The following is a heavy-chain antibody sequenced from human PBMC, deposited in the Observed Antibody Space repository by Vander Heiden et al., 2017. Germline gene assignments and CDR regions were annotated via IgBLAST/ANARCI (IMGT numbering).Heavy chain of an antibody. CDR2: ISYDGSNK. CDR3: ARVPQPSYRPTYYFDY. V-gene: IGHV3-30-3*01. Sequence: QVQLVESGGGVVQPGRSLRLSCAASGFTFSSYAMHWVRQAPGKGLEWVAVISYDGSNKYYADSVKGRFTISRDNSKNTLYLQMNSLRAEDTAVYYCARVPQPSYRPTYYFDYWGQGTLVTVSS. J-gene: IGHJ4*02. D-gene: IGHD3-16*01. CDR1: GFTFSSYA.